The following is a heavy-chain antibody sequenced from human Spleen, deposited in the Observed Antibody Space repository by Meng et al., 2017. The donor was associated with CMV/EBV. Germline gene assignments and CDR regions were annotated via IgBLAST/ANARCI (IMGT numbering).Heavy chain of an antibody. CDR3: TRFSTSYGSDY. J-gene: IGHJ4*01. D-gene: IGHD3-10*01. CDR1: GFTVGDFA. V-gene: IGHV3-49*04. CDR2: IIRKAHGGKT. Sequence: GESLKISCTGSGFTVGDFAASWVRQAPGKGLEWVGFIIRKAHGGKTEYAASVKGRFIISRDDSKSIVYLQMNSLRTEDTAVYSCTRFSTSYGSDYWGHGTLVTVSS.